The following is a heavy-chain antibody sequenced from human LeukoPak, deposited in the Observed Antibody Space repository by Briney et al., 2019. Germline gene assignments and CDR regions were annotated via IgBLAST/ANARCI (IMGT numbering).Heavy chain of an antibody. CDR1: GGSLSSYY. CDR2: IYYSGNA. V-gene: IGHV4-59*08. Sequence: SETLSLTCTVSGGSLSSYYWSWIRQPPGKGLEWIGYIYYSGNADSNPSLKSRVTMSVDTSRNQFSLKLTSVTAADTAVYYCARHEPLGRGAWDYWGQGILVTISS. D-gene: IGHD1-14*01. J-gene: IGHJ4*02. CDR3: ARHEPLGRGAWDY.